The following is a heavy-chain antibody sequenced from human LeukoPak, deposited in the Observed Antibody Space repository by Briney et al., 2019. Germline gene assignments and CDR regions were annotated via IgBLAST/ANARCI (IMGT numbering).Heavy chain of an antibody. CDR2: IYYSGST. CDR3: ARDLGAIGTSANHAFDI. D-gene: IGHD1-1*01. CDR1: GGSISSYF. Sequence: SETLSLTCTVSGGSISSYFWSWIRQPPGRGLQWIGYIYYSGSTIYNPSLKSRVTISVDTSKNQFSLKLSSVTAADTAVYYCARDLGAIGTSANHAFDIWGQGTMVTVSS. J-gene: IGHJ3*02. V-gene: IGHV4-59*12.